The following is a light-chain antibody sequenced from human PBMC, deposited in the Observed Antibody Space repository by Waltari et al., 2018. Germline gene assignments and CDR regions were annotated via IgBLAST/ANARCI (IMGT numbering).Light chain of an antibody. V-gene: IGLV1-47*01. J-gene: IGLJ3*02. Sequence: QSVLTQPPSASGTPGQRVTISCSGSSSNIGSNYVYWYQQLPGTAPKLLIYRDNQRPSGLPARVSGSKSGTSASLAISGLRSEDEADYYCASWDDSLSGLWVFGGGTKLTVL. CDR3: ASWDDSLSGLWV. CDR2: RDN. CDR1: SSNIGSNY.